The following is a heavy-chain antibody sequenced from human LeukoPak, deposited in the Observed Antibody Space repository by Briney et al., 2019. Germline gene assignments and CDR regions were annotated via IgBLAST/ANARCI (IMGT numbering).Heavy chain of an antibody. D-gene: IGHD3-10*01. V-gene: IGHV4-59*08. CDR2: IYYSGST. CDR1: GGSISSYY. Sequence: SETLSLTCTVSGGSISSYYWSWIRQPPGKGLEWIGYIYYSGSTNYNPSLKSRVTISVDTSKNQFSLKLSSVTAADTAVYYCARLNLSLWFGELTEVRAFDYWGQGTLVTVSS. J-gene: IGHJ4*02. CDR3: ARLNLSLWFGELTEVRAFDY.